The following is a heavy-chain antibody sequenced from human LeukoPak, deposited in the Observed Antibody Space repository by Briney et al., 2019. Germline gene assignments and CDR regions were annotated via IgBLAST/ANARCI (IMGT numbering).Heavy chain of an antibody. Sequence: NASETLSLTCAVYGGSFNNYYWSWIRQPAGKGLEWIGRIYTSGSTNYNPSLKSRVTMSVDTSKNQFSLKLSSVTAADTAVYYCARSEGTGYMDVWGKGTTVTVSS. J-gene: IGHJ6*03. D-gene: IGHD3-10*01. V-gene: IGHV4-59*10. CDR2: IYTSGST. CDR3: ARSEGTGYMDV. CDR1: GGSFNNYY.